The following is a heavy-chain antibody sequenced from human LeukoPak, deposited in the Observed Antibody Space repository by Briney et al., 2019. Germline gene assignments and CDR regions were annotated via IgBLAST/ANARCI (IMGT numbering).Heavy chain of an antibody. CDR1: GYTFTSYG. CDR3: ARANFLYCSSSTCLFDY. Sequence: ASVKVSCKASGYTFTSYGISWMRQAPGQGLEWMGWINPNDGDTNYAQKFQGRVTMTRDTSISTAHMEVSRLRSDDTAVYYCARANFLYCSSSTCLFDYWGQGTLVTVSS. J-gene: IGHJ4*02. D-gene: IGHD2-2*01. CDR2: INPNDGDT. V-gene: IGHV1-2*02.